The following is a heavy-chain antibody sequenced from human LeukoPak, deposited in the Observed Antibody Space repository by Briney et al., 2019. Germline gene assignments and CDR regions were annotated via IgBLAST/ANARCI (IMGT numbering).Heavy chain of an antibody. D-gene: IGHD1-26*01. J-gene: IGHJ3*02. Sequence: PGGSLRLSCAASGFTFSSYGMHWVRQAPGKGLEWVAVISYDGSNKYYADSVKGRFTISRDNSKNTLYLQMNSLRAEDTAVYYCARDCIEGPCDIWGQGTMVTVSS. V-gene: IGHV3-30*03. CDR1: GFTFSSYG. CDR2: ISYDGSNK. CDR3: ARDCIEGPCDI.